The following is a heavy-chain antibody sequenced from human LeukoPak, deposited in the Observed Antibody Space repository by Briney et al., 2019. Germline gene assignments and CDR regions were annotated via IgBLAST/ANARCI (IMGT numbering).Heavy chain of an antibody. CDR1: GGSITSGGYS. CDR2: IYHSGST. CDR3: ARQPPYYYGMDV. Sequence: SQTLSLTCAVSGGSITSGGYSWNWIRQPPGKGLEWIGYIYHSGSTYYSPSLKSRVTISVDTSKNQFSLKLNSVTAADTAVYYCARQPPYYYGMDVWGRGTTVTVFS. V-gene: IGHV4-30-2*01. J-gene: IGHJ6*02.